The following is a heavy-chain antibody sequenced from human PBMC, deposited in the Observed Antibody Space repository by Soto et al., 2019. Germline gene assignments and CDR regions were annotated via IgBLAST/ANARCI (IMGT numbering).Heavy chain of an antibody. CDR3: AYSGSWYYFDY. CDR2: IYYSGST. CDR1: GGSISSYY. J-gene: IGHJ4*02. V-gene: IGHV4-59*08. D-gene: IGHD6-13*01. Sequence: SETLSLTCTVSGGSISSYYWSWIRQPPGKGLEWIGYIYYSGSTNYNPSLKSQVTISVDTSKNQFSLKLSSVTAADTAVYYCAYSGSWYYFDYWGQGTLVTVSS.